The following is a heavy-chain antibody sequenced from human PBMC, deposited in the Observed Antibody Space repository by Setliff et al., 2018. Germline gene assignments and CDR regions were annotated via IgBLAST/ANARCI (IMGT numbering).Heavy chain of an antibody. D-gene: IGHD3-10*01. CDR2: IHYNGNL. CDR1: GGSISSSSYY. CDR3: ARRPTGPGAPFDI. J-gene: IGHJ3*02. V-gene: IGHV4-39*01. Sequence: ETLSLTCAVSGGSISSSSYYWGWIRQSPGEGLEWIANIHYNGNLYYNPSLKNRATISMDTSKIQFSLKLISVTAADTALYFCARRPTGPGAPFDIWGHGTMVTVSS.